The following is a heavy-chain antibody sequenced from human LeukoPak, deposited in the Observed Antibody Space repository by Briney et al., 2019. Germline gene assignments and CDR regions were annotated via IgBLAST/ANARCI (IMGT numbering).Heavy chain of an antibody. CDR1: GFAFITYW. J-gene: IGHJ4*02. CDR3: TRDFVF. D-gene: IGHD3-3*01. V-gene: IGHV3-7*01. CDR2: INQDGSVK. Sequence: PGGSLRLSCAASGFAFITYWMDWVRQAPGKGLEWVGNINQDGSVKHYVDSVRGRFTISRDNARNSVYLQMNALRVEDTAGYYCTRDFVFWGQGTLATASS.